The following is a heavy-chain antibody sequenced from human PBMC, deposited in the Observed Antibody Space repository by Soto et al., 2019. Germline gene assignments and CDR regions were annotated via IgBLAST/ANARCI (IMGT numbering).Heavy chain of an antibody. V-gene: IGHV4-59*02. D-gene: IGHD3-3*01. J-gene: IGHJ3*02. CDR2: INENGRT. CDR1: GGSVNNYY. CDR3: ARDRGRVSALDI. Sequence: QVQLLESGPGLVKPSETLSLTCTVSGGSVNNYYWTWIRQFPGKGLEWIGYINENGRTNYNPSLEGRFTISIVASGNQFPLSLSSATAADTAIYYCARDRGRVSALDIWGQRTKVTVSS.